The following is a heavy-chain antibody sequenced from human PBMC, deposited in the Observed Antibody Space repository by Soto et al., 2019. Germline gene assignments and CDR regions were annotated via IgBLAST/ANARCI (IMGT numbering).Heavy chain of an antibody. CDR2: IYYSGST. CDR3: ARHDGFSSGWIIDY. CDR1: GASLISYY. Sequence: SETLSLTCVVSGASLISYYWSWIRQPPGKGLEWIGYIYYSGSTNYNPSLKSRVTVSVDTSNNQLSLKLRSVTAADTAVYYCARHDGFSSGWIIDYWGHGTLVTVSS. V-gene: IGHV4-59*08. D-gene: IGHD6-19*01. J-gene: IGHJ4*01.